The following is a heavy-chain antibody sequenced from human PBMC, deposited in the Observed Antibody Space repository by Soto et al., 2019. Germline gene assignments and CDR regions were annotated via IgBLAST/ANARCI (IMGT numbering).Heavy chain of an antibody. CDR3: AKSDYGSSGYYFGYFDY. CDR2: ISYDGSNK. J-gene: IGHJ4*02. Sequence: PGGSLRLSCAASGFTFSSYGMHWVRQAPGKGLEWVAVISYDGSNKYYADSVKGRFTISRDNSKNTLYLQMNSLRAEDTAVYYCAKSDYGSSGYYFGYFDYWSQGTLVTAPQ. D-gene: IGHD3-22*01. CDR1: GFTFSSYG. V-gene: IGHV3-30*18.